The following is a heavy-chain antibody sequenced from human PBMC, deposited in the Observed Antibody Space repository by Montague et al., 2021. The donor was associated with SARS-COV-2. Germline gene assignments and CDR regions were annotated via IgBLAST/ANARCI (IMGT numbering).Heavy chain of an antibody. V-gene: IGHV4-34*01. CDR2: SYHSGST. Sequence: SETLSLTCAVYGGSFSGYYWSWIRKPPGKGLEWIGESYHSGSTXXXPTLKSRVTISVDTSKNQFSLRLSSVTAADTAVYYCAREPQVGAMDYWGQGTLVTVSS. CDR1: GGSFSGYY. J-gene: IGHJ4*02. CDR3: AREPQVGAMDY. D-gene: IGHD1-26*01.